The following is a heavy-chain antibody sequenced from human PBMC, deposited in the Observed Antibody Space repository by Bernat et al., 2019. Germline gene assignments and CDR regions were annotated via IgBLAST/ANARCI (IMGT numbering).Heavy chain of an antibody. CDR3: AKGIVGAILHAFDI. CDR2: ISGSGSST. Sequence: EVQLLESGGGLVQPGGSLRLSCAASGFTFSTYAMNWVRQAPGKGLEWVSAISGSGSSTYYAGSGKGRFTVSRDNSKNTLYVQMNSLRAEDTAVYSCAKGIVGAILHAFDIWGQGTMVTVSS. D-gene: IGHD1-26*01. V-gene: IGHV3-23*01. CDR1: GFTFSTYA. J-gene: IGHJ3*02.